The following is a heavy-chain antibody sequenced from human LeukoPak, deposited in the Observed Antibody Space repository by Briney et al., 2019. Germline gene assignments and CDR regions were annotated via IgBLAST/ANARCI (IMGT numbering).Heavy chain of an antibody. CDR2: INPNSGGT. CDR1: GYTFTGSY. V-gene: IGHV1-2*02. D-gene: IGHD2-2*01. CDR3: ARGPDIVVVPAAIHFDY. Sequence: GASVKVSCKASGYTFTGSYMHWVRQAPGQGLEWMGWINPNSGGTNYAQKFQGRVTMTRDTSISTAYMELSRLRSDDTAVYYCARGPDIVVVPAAIHFDYWGQGTLVTVSS. J-gene: IGHJ4*02.